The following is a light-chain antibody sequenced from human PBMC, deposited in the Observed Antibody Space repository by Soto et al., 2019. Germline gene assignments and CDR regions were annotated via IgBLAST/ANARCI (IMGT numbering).Light chain of an antibody. V-gene: IGLV2-8*01. Sequence: QSALTQPPSASGSPGQSVTISCTGTSSDVGGVNVFSWYQQHPGKAPKLIIYEVNKRPSGVPDRFSGSKSGNMASLIVSGLQAEDEADYYCSSFLTGTDNYVFGTGTKVTVL. CDR1: SSDVGGVNV. CDR2: EVN. J-gene: IGLJ1*01. CDR3: SSFLTGTDNYV.